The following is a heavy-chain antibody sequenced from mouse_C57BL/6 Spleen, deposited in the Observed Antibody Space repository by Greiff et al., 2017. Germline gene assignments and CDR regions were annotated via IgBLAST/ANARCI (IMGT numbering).Heavy chain of an antibody. J-gene: IGHJ2*01. CDR3: ARPTMVTTDY. D-gene: IGHD2-9*01. Sequence: QVQLQQSGAELARPGASVKMSCKASGYTFTSYMMHWVKQRPGQGLEWIGYINPSSGYTKYNQKFKDKATLTADKSSSTAYMQLSSLTSEDSAVYYCARPTMVTTDYWGQGTTLTVSS. CDR1: GYTFTSYM. CDR2: INPSSGYT. V-gene: IGHV1-4*01.